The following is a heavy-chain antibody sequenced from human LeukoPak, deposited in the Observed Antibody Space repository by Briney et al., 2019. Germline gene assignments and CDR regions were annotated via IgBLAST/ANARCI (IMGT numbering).Heavy chain of an antibody. CDR2: INSDGINT. CDR1: AFTFSNYW. J-gene: IGHJ5*02. Sequence: GGSLRLSCAASAFTFSNYWMHWVRQAPGKGLVWVSRINSDGINTSYEDSVKGRFTISRDNAKNTLNLQMNSLRAEDTAVYYCARDLGQYYDTSDNWFDPWGQGTLVTVSS. CDR3: ARDLGQYYDTSDNWFDP. V-gene: IGHV3-74*01. D-gene: IGHD3-22*01.